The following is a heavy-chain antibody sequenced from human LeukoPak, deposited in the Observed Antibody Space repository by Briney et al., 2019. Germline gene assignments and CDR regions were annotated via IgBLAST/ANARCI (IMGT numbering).Heavy chain of an antibody. CDR1: GFTFSSHG. D-gene: IGHD6-13*01. CDR3: AREGIAGRRGRTSWFDP. J-gene: IGHJ5*02. V-gene: IGHV3-66*01. CDR2: IYSGGST. Sequence: GGSLRLSCAASGFTFSSHGMSWVRQAPGKGLEWVSVIYSGGSTYYADSVKGRFTISRDNSKNTLYLQMNSLRAEDTAVYYCAREGIAGRRGRTSWFDPWGQGTLVTVSS.